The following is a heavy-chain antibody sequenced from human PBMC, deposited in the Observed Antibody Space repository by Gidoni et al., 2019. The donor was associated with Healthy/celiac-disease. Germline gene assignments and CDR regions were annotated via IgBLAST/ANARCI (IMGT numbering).Heavy chain of an antibody. CDR2: MNPNSGNT. V-gene: IGHV1-8*02. J-gene: IGHJ5*02. CDR3: ARGRIFFTMVRGVIKIPFDP. D-gene: IGHD3-10*01. Sequence: QVQLVQSGAEVKKPGASVKVSCKASGYTFTSYDINWVRQATGQGLEWMGWMNPNSGNTGYAQKFQGGVTMTRNTSISTAYMELSSLRSEDTAVYYCARGRIFFTMVRGVIKIPFDPWGQGTLVTVSS. CDR1: GYTFTSYD.